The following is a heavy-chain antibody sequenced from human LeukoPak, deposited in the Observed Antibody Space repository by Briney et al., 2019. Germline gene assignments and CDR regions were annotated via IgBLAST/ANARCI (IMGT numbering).Heavy chain of an antibody. J-gene: IGHJ4*02. CDR3: AGGYSPPSSLDY. CDR1: GGSFSGYS. CDR2: INRSGST. Sequence: TSETLSLTCAVYGGSFSGYSWSWICQPPGKGLEWIGEINRSGSTNYNPSLKSRVTISVDTSKNQFSLKLSSVTAADTAVYYCAGGYSPPSSLDYWGQGTLVTVSS. V-gene: IGHV4-34*01. D-gene: IGHD2-21*01.